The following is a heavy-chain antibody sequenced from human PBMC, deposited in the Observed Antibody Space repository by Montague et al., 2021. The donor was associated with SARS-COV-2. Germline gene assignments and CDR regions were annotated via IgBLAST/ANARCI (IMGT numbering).Heavy chain of an antibody. CDR3: ARLGDGVVPSPILGVGPYYSYYYMDV. D-gene: IGHD3-10*01. V-gene: IGHV4-34*01. CDR2: IHHGGST. Sequence: SETLSLTCAVHGGSFSTYSWNWIRRPPGKGLEWIGEIHHGGSTNYNPSLKSRVTISADTSTNQFSLKLTSVAAADTAAYYCARLGDGVVPSPILGVGPYYSYYYMDVWGKGTTVTVSS. J-gene: IGHJ6*03. CDR1: GGSFSTYS.